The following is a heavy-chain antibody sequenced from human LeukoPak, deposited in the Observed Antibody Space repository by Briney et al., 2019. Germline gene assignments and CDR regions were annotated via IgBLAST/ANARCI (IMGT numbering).Heavy chain of an antibody. CDR3: ARESRRGSFGGYFFDY. D-gene: IGHD3-16*01. J-gene: IGHJ4*02. CDR1: GGFMNEQY. V-gene: IGHV4-59*11. Sequence: SETLSLTCIVSGGFMNEQYWSWIRQPPGRGLEWIGYVSDYGSTHYNPSLESRVTISGDTSKNKFSLKLSSVTAADTAVYYCARESRRGSFGGYFFDYWGQGTLVTVSS. CDR2: VSDYGST.